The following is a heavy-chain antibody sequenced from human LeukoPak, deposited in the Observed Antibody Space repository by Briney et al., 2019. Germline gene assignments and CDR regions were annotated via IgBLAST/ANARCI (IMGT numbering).Heavy chain of an antibody. J-gene: IGHJ4*02. CDR1: GGSISSGGYS. D-gene: IGHD6-13*01. Sequence: SETLSLTCAASGGSISSGGYSWSWIRQPPGKGLEWIGYIYHSGSTYYNPSLKSRVTISVDRTKNQFSLKMSSVTAADTAVYYCARLVAATGNFDYWGQGTLVTVSS. CDR3: ARLVAATGNFDY. CDR2: IYHSGST. V-gene: IGHV4-30-2*01.